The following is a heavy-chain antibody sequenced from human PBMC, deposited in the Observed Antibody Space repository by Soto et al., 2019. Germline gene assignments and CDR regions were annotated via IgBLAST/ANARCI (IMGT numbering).Heavy chain of an antibody. CDR3: AREAVVAACFDY. D-gene: IGHD2-15*01. CDR1: GGTFSSYT. V-gene: IGHV1-69*08. J-gene: IGHJ4*02. CDR2: IIPILGIA. Sequence: QVQLVQSGAEVKKPGSSVKVSCKASGGTFSSYTISWVRQAPGQGLEWMGRIIPILGIANYAQKFQGRVTITADKSPSTGYMELSSLRSEDTAVYYCAREAVVAACFDYWGQGTLVTVSS.